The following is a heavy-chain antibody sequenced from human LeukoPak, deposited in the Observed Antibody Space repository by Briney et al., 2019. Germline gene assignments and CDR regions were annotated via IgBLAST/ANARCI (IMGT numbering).Heavy chain of an antibody. D-gene: IGHD4-17*01. CDR2: IYYSGST. Sequence: SETLSRTCTVSGGSISSGGYYWSWIRQHPGKGLEWIGYIYYSGSTYYNPSLKSRVTISVDTSKNQFSLKLSSVTAADTAVYYCARGLTTVTTFNWFDPWGQGTLVTVSS. CDR1: GGSISSGGYY. J-gene: IGHJ5*02. V-gene: IGHV4-31*03. CDR3: ARGLTTVTTFNWFDP.